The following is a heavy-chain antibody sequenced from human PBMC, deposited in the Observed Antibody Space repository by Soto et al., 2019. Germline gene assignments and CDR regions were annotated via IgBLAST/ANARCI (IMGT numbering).Heavy chain of an antibody. CDR1: GYSFTSYW. V-gene: IGHV5-51*01. CDR3: ARHEGPWAVAGTRRQGGVDY. CDR2: IYPGDSDT. Sequence: ESLKISCKGSGYSFTSYWIGWVRQMPGKGLVWIGIIYPGDSDTRYSPSFQGQVTISDDKSISTAYLQWSSLKASDTAMYYCARHEGPWAVAGTRRQGGVDYWGQGTLVTVSS. D-gene: IGHD6-19*01. J-gene: IGHJ4*02.